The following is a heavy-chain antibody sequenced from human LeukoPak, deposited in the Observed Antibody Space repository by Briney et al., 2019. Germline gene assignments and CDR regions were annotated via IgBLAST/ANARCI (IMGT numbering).Heavy chain of an antibody. V-gene: IGHV1-58*02. CDR3: ARGHYGSGMYNWFDP. J-gene: IGHJ5*02. D-gene: IGHD3-10*01. Sequence: GASVKVSCKASGFTFTSSAMQWVRQARGQRLEWIGWIVVGSGNTNYAQKFQERVTITRDTSISTAYMELSRLRSDDTAVYYCARGHYGSGMYNWFDPWSQGTLVTVSS. CDR1: GFTFTSSA. CDR2: IVVGSGNT.